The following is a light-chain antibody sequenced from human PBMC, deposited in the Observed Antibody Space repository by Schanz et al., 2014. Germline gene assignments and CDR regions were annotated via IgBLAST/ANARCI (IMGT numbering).Light chain of an antibody. V-gene: IGKV3-15*01. CDR3: QQYGSSRGS. CDR1: QSVSSN. J-gene: IGKJ2*04. Sequence: EIVMTQSPATLSVSPGERATLSCRASQSVSSNLAWYQQKPGQAPRLLIYGASTRATGIPARFSGRGSGTEFTLTISRLEPEDFAVYYCQQYGSSRGSFGQGTKLEIK. CDR2: GAS.